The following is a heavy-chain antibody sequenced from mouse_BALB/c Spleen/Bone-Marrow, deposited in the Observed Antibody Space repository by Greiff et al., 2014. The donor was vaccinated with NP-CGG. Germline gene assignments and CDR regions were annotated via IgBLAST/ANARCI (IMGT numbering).Heavy chain of an antibody. D-gene: IGHD2-1*01. CDR3: ARQYGNLGVMDY. J-gene: IGHJ4*01. CDR1: GFTFSRYG. V-gene: IGHV5-6*02. CDR2: ISFGGSYT. Sequence: DVMLVESGGDLVKPGGSLKLSCAASGFTFSRYGMSWVRQTPDKRLEWVANISFGGSYTYYPDSVEGRFTISRDNAKNTLYLQMSSLKSEDTAMYYCARQYGNLGVMDYWGQGTSVTVSS.